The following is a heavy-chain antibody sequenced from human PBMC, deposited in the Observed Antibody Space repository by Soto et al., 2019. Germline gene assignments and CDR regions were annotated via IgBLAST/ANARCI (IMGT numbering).Heavy chain of an antibody. CDR3: ARVYCSGGGCYGIDS. J-gene: IGHJ4*02. CDR2: INPSGVT. V-gene: IGHV1-46*01. D-gene: IGHD2-15*01. CDR1: GYTFTSYY. Sequence: QVQLVQSGAEVKKPGASVKVSCKASGYTFTSYYMHWVRQAPGQGLEWMGIINPSGVTSYAQNFPGRVTMTRDTSTSTVYMELSSLRSEDTAVYYCARVYCSGGGCYGIDSWGQGTLVTVSS.